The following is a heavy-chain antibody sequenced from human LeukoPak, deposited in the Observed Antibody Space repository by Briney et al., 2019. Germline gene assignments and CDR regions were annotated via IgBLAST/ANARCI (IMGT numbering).Heavy chain of an antibody. Sequence: SQTLSLTCTVSGGSISSGDYYWSWIRQPPGKGLEWIGRIYTSGSTNYNPSLKSRVTISVDTSKNQFSLKLSSVTAADTAVYYCAREVGGWGSWRVFDYWGQGTLVTVSS. CDR1: GGSISSGDYY. V-gene: IGHV4-61*02. J-gene: IGHJ4*02. D-gene: IGHD3-10*01. CDR2: IYTSGST. CDR3: AREVGGWGSWRVFDY.